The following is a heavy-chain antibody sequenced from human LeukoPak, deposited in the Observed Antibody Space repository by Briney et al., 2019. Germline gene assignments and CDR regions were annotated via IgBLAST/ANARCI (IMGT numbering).Heavy chain of an antibody. J-gene: IGHJ4*02. D-gene: IGHD3-10*01. Sequence: GSSVKVSCKASGGTFSSYAISWVRQAPGQGLEWMGWISAYNGNTNYAQKLQGRVTMTTDTSTSTAYMELRSLRSDDTAVYYCASVGFGNTLDYWGQGTLVTVSS. CDR1: GGTFSSYA. CDR2: ISAYNGNT. CDR3: ASVGFGNTLDY. V-gene: IGHV1-18*01.